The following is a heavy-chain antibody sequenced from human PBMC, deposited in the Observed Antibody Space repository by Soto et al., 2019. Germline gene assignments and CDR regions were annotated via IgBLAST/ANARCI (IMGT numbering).Heavy chain of an antibody. CDR3: ARAGREASGIDV. CDR2: IYYRGNT. Sequence: QVQLEESGPGLVKPSETLSLTCTVSGGSISSHXXXXXXQXXXKGLEWIGCIYYRGNTFYNPSLKSRGPISVDTSNNQFSLKLDSVTPADTAVYSCARAGREASGIDVWGQGTAVTLSS. CDR1: GGSISSHX. D-gene: IGHD1-26*01. J-gene: IGHJ6*01. V-gene: IGHV4-59*11.